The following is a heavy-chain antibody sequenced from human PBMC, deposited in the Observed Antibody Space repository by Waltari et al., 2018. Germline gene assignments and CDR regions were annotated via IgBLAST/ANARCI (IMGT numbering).Heavy chain of an antibody. V-gene: IGHV1-2*06. CDR2: INPNSGGT. CDR3: ARGGELWFGELSWFDP. Sequence: QVQLVQSGAEVKKPGASVKVSCKASGYTFTGYYMHWVRQAPGQGLEWMGRINPNSGGTNYAQKFQGRVTMTRDTSISTAYMELSRLRSDDTAVYYCARGGELWFGELSWFDPWGQGTLVTVSS. D-gene: IGHD3-10*01. J-gene: IGHJ5*02. CDR1: GYTFTGYY.